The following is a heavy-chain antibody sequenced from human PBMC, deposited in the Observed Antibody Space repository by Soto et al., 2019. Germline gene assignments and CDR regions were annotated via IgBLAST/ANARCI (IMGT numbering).Heavy chain of an antibody. D-gene: IGHD3-10*02. CDR2: TSYRSKWYN. CDR3: ASSDSRRVLFAY. J-gene: IGHJ4*02. CDR1: GDSVSSNSAA. Sequence: PSQTLSLTCDISGDSVSSNSAAWNWIRQSPSRGLEWLGRTSYRSKWYNDYAVSVKSRITINPDTSKNQFSLQLNSVTPEDTALYYFASSDSRRVLFAYSAQRTPVPVSS. V-gene: IGHV6-1*01.